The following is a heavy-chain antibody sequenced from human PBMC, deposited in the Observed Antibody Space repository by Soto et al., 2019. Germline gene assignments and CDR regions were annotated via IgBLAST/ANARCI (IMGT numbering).Heavy chain of an antibody. CDR3: AKDASRLRQWPDSVHDY. V-gene: IGHV3-30*02. J-gene: IGHJ4*02. CDR1: GFAFNYYG. Sequence: QVQLVESGGGVVQPGTSLTLSCAASGFAFNYYGMHWVRQAPGKGLEWVSFIWNDGSDKYYADSVKGRFTISRDSSKNVLYLQMNSLRPEDTAVYYCAKDASRLRQWPDSVHDYWGQGTLVTVSS. D-gene: IGHD6-19*01. CDR2: IWNDGSDK.